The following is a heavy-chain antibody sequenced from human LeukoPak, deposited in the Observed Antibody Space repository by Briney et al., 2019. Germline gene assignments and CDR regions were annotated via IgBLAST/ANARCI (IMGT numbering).Heavy chain of an antibody. V-gene: IGHV3-15*01. CDR1: GFTFSNAW. J-gene: IGHJ4*02. Sequence: PGGSLRLSCAASGFTFSNAWMSWVRQAPGKGLEWVGRIKSKTDGGTTDYAAPVKGRFTISRDDPKNTLYLQMNSLKTEDTAVYYCTSTYYYDSSGYYPLDYWGQGTLVTVSS. CDR3: TSTYYYDSSGYYPLDY. CDR2: IKSKTDGGTT. D-gene: IGHD3-22*01.